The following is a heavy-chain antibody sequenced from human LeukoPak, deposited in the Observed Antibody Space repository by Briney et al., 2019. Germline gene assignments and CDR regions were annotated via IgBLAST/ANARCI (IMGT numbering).Heavy chain of an antibody. CDR1: GYTFTSYG. CDR2: ISAYNGNT. J-gene: IGHJ6*02. Sequence: ASVKVSCKASGYTFTSYGISWVRQAPGQGLEWMGWISAYNGNTNYAQKLQGRVTMTTDTSTSTAYMELRSLRSDDTAVYYCARAQIVVVPAAIHSPYYYGMDVWGQGTTVTVSS. V-gene: IGHV1-18*01. D-gene: IGHD2-2*02. CDR3: ARAQIVVVPAAIHSPYYYGMDV.